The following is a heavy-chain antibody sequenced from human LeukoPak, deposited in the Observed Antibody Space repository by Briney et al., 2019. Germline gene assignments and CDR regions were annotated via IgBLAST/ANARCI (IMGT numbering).Heavy chain of an antibody. CDR1: GGSISSGGYY. J-gene: IGHJ4*02. CDR3: ARGRSAAGNFDY. Sequence: SQTLSLTCTVSGGSISSGGYYWSWIRHQPGKGLEWMGYIYYSGSTDYNPSLKSRLAISVDTSKNQFSLKVTSVTAADTAVYYCARGRSAAGNFDYWGQGTLVTVSS. CDR2: IYYSGST. V-gene: IGHV4-31*03. D-gene: IGHD6-13*01.